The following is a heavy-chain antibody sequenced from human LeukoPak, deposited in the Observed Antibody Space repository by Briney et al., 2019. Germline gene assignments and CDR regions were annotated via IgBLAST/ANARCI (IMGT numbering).Heavy chain of an antibody. CDR1: GYRFTSYW. CDR3: ARHTTSSGYYSGTHYYGMDV. J-gene: IGHJ6*02. V-gene: IGHV5-51*01. Sequence: AGESLKISCQGSGYRFTSYWIGWLRQLPGKGLEWMGIIYPGDSATKYSPSLQGQVTISADKSINTAYLQWSSLKASDTAMYYCARHTTSSGYYSGTHYYGMDVWGQGTTVTVSS. CDR2: IYPGDSAT. D-gene: IGHD3-22*01.